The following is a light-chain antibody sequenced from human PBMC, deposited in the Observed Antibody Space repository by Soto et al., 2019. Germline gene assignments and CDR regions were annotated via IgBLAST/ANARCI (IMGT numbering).Light chain of an antibody. CDR2: SND. Sequence: QSVLTQPPSASGTPGQRVTISCSGNSSNIGSNTVNWYQQLPGTAPKLLIYSNDQRPSGVPDRFSGSKSGASASLTISGLQSEDEADYYCAAWDHSLNGREVFGGGTK. J-gene: IGLJ3*02. CDR1: SSNIGSNT. CDR3: AAWDHSLNGREV. V-gene: IGLV1-44*01.